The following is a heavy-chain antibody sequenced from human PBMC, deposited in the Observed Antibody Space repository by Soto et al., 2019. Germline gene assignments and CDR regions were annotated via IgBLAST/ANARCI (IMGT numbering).Heavy chain of an antibody. V-gene: IGHV3-23*01. CDR1: GFTFSGFA. Sequence: EVQLLESGGGLVQPGGSLRLSCAASGFTFSGFAMSWVRQAPGKGLEWVSAISSSGGSTYHADSVKGRFTISRDNSKNTLNLKMNSLRAEDTAVYYCAKGGRTSGWFDWGQGTLVTVSS. CDR2: ISSSGGST. CDR3: AKGGRTSGWFD. D-gene: IGHD2-2*01. J-gene: IGHJ4*02.